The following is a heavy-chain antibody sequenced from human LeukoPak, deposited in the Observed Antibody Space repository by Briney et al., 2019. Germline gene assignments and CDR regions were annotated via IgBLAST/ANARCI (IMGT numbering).Heavy chain of an antibody. V-gene: IGHV1-18*01. J-gene: IGHJ5*02. D-gene: IGHD3-10*01. CDR1: GYTFSSYG. CDR2: ISAYNGNT. CDR3: ARVPRRGPNWFDP. Sequence: ASVKVSCKASGYTFSSYGISWVRQAPGQGLEWMGWISAYNGNTNYAQKLQGRVTMTTDTSTSTAYMELRSLRSDDAAVYYCARVPRRGPNWFDPWGQGTLVTVSS.